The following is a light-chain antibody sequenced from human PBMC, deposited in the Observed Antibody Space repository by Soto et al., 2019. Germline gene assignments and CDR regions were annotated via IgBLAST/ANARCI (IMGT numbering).Light chain of an antibody. CDR2: NNN. CDR3: ATWDDSLNAFV. V-gene: IGLV1-44*01. Sequence: QSVLTQPPSASGTPGQRVTISCSGRSSNIGSNTVNWYQQLPGTAPKLLIYNNNQRPSRVPDRFSGSKSGTSASLAISGLQSEDEADYYCATWDDSLNAFVFGTGTQLTVL. CDR1: SSNIGSNT. J-gene: IGLJ7*01.